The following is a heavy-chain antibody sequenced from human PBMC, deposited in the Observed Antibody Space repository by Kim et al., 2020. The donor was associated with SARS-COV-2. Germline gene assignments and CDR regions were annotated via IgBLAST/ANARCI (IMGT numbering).Heavy chain of an antibody. CDR2: GST. CDR3: AGKRRYFDY. Sequence: GSTNYNPSLKSRVTISVDTSKNQFSRKLSSVTAADTAVYYCAGKRRYFDYWGQGTLVTVSS. V-gene: IGHV4-4*09. J-gene: IGHJ4*02.